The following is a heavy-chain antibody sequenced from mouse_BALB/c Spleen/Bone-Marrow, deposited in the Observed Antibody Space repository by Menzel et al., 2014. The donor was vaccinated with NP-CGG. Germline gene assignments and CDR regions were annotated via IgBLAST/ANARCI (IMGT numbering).Heavy chain of an antibody. CDR2: INPNNSGT. Sequence: VQLQQSGPELVKPGASVKISCKTSGYTFTEYTMHWVKQSHGKSLGWIGGINPNNSGTSYNQKFKGKATLTVDKSSSTAYMELRSLTSEDSAVYYCARYDYYGSSYAMDYWGQGTSVTVSS. V-gene: IGHV1-18*01. CDR1: GYTFTEYT. D-gene: IGHD1-1*01. CDR3: ARYDYYGSSYAMDY. J-gene: IGHJ4*01.